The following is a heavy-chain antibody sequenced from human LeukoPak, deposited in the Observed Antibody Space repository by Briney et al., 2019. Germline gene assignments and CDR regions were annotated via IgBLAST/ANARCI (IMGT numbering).Heavy chain of an antibody. CDR1: GYIFTGYY. CDR2: INPNSGGT. CDR3: ARSVFLIRRIAVAGTADY. Sequence: ASVKVSCKASGYIFTGYYMHWVRQAPGQGLEWMGWINPNSGGTNYAQKFQGRVTMTRDTSISTAYMELSRLRSDDTAVYYCARSVFLIRRIAVAGTADYWGQGTLVTVSS. V-gene: IGHV1-2*02. D-gene: IGHD6-19*01. J-gene: IGHJ4*02.